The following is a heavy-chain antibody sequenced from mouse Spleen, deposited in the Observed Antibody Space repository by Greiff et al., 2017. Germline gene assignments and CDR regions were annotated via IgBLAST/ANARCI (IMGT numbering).Heavy chain of an antibody. CDR2: IWSDGST. CDR3: ASVYYDGSYNAMDY. Sequence: QVQLKQSGPGLVAPSQSLSITCTVSGFSLTNYAVHWVRQSPGKGLEWLGVIWSDGSTDYNAAFISRLSISKDNSKSQVFFKMNSLQADDTAIYYCASVYYDGSYNAMDYWGQGTSVTVSS. J-gene: IGHJ4*01. D-gene: IGHD1-1*01. CDR1: GFSLTNYA. V-gene: IGHV2-4-1*01.